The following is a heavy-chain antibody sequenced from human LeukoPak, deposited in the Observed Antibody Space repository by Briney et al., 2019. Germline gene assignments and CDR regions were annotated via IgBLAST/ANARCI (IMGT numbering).Heavy chain of an antibody. CDR3: ARGSVLVALDY. V-gene: IGHV4-34*01. Sequence: SETLSLTCAVYGGSFSGYYWSWIRQPPGKGLEWIGEINHSGSTNYNPSLKSRVTISVDTSKNQFSLKLNSVTAADTAVYYCARGSVLVALDYWGQGTLVTVSS. CDR1: GGSFSGYY. D-gene: IGHD3-3*01. J-gene: IGHJ4*02. CDR2: INHSGST.